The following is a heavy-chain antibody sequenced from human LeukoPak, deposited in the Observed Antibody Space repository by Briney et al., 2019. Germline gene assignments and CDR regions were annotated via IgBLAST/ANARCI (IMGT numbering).Heavy chain of an antibody. CDR2: INHSGST. Sequence: SETLSLTCAVYGGSFSGYYWSWIRQPPGKGLEWIGEINHSGSTNYNPSLKSRVTISVDTSKNQFSLKLSSVTAADTAVYYCARGPASSSWYGRYFDYWGQGTLVTVSS. D-gene: IGHD6-13*01. CDR3: ARGPASSSWYGRYFDY. V-gene: IGHV4-34*01. J-gene: IGHJ4*02. CDR1: GGSFSGYY.